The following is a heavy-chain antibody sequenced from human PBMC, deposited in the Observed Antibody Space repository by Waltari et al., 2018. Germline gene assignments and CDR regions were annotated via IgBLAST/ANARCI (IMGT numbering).Heavy chain of an antibody. V-gene: IGHV4-61*02. Sequence: QVQLQESGPGLVKPSQTLSLPFPVPGGSIRSGSYYWRWIRQPAGKGLEWIGRIYTSGSTNYNPSLKSRVTISVDTSKNQFSLKLSSVTAADTAVYYCAITVTTPSFDYWGQGTLVTVSS. CDR2: IYTSGST. CDR1: GGSIRSGSYY. D-gene: IGHD4-4*01. J-gene: IGHJ4*02. CDR3: AITVTTPSFDY.